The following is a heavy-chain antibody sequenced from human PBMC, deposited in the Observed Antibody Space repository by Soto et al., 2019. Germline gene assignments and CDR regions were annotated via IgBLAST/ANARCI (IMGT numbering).Heavy chain of an antibody. J-gene: IGHJ5*02. CDR1: GGPISSYY. V-gene: IGHV4-59*01. CDR2: IYYSGST. Sequence: PSETLSLTCTVSGGPISSYYWSWIRQPPAKGLEWIGYIYYSGSTNYNPSLKSRVTISVDTSKTQFSLKLSSVTAADTAVYYCARERCSSTSCYSWFDTWGQGTLVTVSS. D-gene: IGHD2-2*02. CDR3: ARERCSSTSCYSWFDT.